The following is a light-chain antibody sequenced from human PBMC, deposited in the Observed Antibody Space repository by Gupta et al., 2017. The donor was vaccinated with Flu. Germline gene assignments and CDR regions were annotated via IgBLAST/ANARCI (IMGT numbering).Light chain of an antibody. J-gene: IGLJ3*02. CDR1: SSDVGGYNY. CDR2: EVT. Sequence: QSALTQPASVSGSPGQSITISCSGTSSDVGGYNYVSWYQHHPGKAPKLMIYEVTNRPSGVSNRFSGSKSGNTASLTISGLQTEDEADYYCSSDTTSNTRVFGGGTKLTVL. V-gene: IGLV2-14*01. CDR3: SSDTTSNTRV.